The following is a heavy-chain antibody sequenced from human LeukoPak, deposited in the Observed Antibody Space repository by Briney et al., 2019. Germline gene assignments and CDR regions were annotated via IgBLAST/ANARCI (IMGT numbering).Heavy chain of an antibody. J-gene: IGHJ4*02. CDR2: IYPGDSDN. CDR1: GYCFTSYW. D-gene: IGHD3-9*01. V-gene: IGHV5-51*01. CDR3: ARARGYFDWLLSFYLDD. Sequence: GASLMISCTGSGYCFTSYWIGWVRQMPGKGLEWMGIIYPGDSDNRYSPSFQGQVTISADKAISTAYLQGSSLKAWDTAMYYCARARGYFDWLLSFYLDDWGQGTLVTVSS.